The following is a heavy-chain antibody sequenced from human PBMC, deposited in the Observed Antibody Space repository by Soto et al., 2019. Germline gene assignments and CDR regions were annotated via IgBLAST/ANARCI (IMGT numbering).Heavy chain of an antibody. D-gene: IGHD3-22*01. CDR3: ARRAGYYYDTSVGAHDY. J-gene: IGHJ4*02. CDR2: IHYSGAT. CDR1: GGSISSHY. V-gene: IGHV4-59*08. Sequence: PSETLSLTCTVSGGSISSHYWSWIRQPPGKGLEWIGYIHYSGATKYNPSLKSRVTISVDTSKNQFSLKVSSVTAADTAVYYCARRAGYYYDTSVGAHDYWGQGTVVTVSS.